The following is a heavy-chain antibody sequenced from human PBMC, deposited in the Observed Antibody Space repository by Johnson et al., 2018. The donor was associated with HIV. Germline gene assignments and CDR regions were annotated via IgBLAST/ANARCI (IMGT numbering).Heavy chain of an antibody. CDR1: GFTFSSYA. CDR3: AKGRHYSDSSGYWSNDAFDI. CDR2: ISYDGSNQ. D-gene: IGHD3-22*01. Sequence: QVQLVESGGGLVQPGRSLRLSCAASGFTFSSYAMHWVRQAPGKGLEWVAVISYDGSNQYYADSVKGRFTISRDNSKNTLFLQMNSLRAEDTAVYYCAKGRHYSDSSGYWSNDAFDIWGQGTRVTVSS. J-gene: IGHJ3*02. V-gene: IGHV3-30*04.